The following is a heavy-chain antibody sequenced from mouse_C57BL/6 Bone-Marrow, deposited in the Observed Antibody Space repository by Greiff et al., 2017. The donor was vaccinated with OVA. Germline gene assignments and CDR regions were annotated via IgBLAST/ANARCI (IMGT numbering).Heavy chain of an antibody. CDR1: GFTFSDYG. CDR3: ARGAVHYAMDY. V-gene: IGHV5-17*01. Sequence: EVNVVESGGGLVKPGGSLKLSCAASGFTFSDYGMHWVRQAPEKGLEWVAYISSGSSTIYYADTVKGRFTISRDNAKNTLFLQMTSLRSEDTAMYYCARGAVHYAMDYWGQGTSVTVSS. J-gene: IGHJ4*01. CDR2: ISSGSSTI.